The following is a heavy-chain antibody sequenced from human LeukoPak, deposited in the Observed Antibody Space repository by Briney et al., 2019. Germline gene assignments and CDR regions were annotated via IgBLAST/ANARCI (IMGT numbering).Heavy chain of an antibody. J-gene: IGHJ4*02. CDR1: GFTFSSYW. D-gene: IGHD6-19*01. V-gene: IGHV3-7*01. CDR2: IKQDGSEK. Sequence: GGSLRLSCAASGFTFSSYWMSWVRQAPGKGLEWVANIKQDGSEKYYVDSVRGRFTISRDNAKNSLYLQMNRLRADDTAVYYCASQFSGWYMDYWGQGTLVTVSS. CDR3: ASQFSGWYMDY.